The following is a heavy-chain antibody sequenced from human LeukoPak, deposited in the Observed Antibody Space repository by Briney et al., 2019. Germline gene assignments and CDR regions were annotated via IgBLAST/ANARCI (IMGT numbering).Heavy chain of an antibody. V-gene: IGHV4-59*08. CDR2: IYHSGST. J-gene: IGHJ4*02. CDR3: ASLPSNTVTHDY. CDR1: GGSISSYY. Sequence: SETLSLTCTVSGGSISSYYWSWIRQPPGKGLEWIGTIYHSGSTHYNPSLKSRVTLSVDTSKNQFSLKLRSVTAADTAVYYCASLPSNTVTHDYWGQGTLVTVSS. D-gene: IGHD4-11*01.